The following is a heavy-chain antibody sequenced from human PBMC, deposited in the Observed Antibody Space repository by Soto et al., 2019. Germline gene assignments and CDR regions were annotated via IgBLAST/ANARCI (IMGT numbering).Heavy chain of an antibody. CDR3: ARTDGGYGFDSLSGGMDV. CDR2: INPNSGGT. Sequence: GPSVKVSCKASGYTFTGYYMHWVRQAPGQGLEWMGWINPNSGGTNYAQKFQGWVTMTRDTSISTAYMELSRLRSDDTAVYYCARTDGGYGFDSLSGGMDVWGQGTTVTVSS. CDR1: GYTFTGYY. J-gene: IGHJ6*02. V-gene: IGHV1-2*04. D-gene: IGHD5-12*01.